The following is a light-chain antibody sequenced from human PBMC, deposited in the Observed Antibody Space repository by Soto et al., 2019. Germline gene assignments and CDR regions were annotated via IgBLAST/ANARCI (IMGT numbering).Light chain of an antibody. CDR1: QTISTY. Sequence: DIQMTQSPSSLSASVGDRVTITCRPSQTISTYLNWYQQKPGKAPEFLISTTFTLQSGVPPRFSGSGSGTDFTLTISNVRPEDFATYYCQQSYSTPRTFGQGTKVEIK. J-gene: IGKJ1*01. CDR2: TTF. CDR3: QQSYSTPRT. V-gene: IGKV1-39*01.